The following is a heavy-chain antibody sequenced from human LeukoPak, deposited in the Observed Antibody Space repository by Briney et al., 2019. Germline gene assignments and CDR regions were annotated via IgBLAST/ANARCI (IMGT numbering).Heavy chain of an antibody. J-gene: IGHJ4*02. V-gene: IGHV3-30*04. CDR3: AREEEYSGYDYLDY. CDR2: ISYDGSNK. CDR1: GFTFSSYA. Sequence: GGSLRLSCAASGFTFSSYAMHWVRQAPGKGLEWVAVISYDGSNKYYADSVKGRFTISRDNSKNTLYLQMNSLRAEDTAVYYCAREEEYSGYDYLDYWGQGTLVTVSS. D-gene: IGHD5-12*01.